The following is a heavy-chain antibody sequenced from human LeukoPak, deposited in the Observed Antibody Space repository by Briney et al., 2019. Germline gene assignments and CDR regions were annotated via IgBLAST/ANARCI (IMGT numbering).Heavy chain of an antibody. J-gene: IGHJ4*02. CDR2: VYYSGST. CDR1: GGSVSGYY. CDR3: ARIHSYCSGGACYVLDN. Sequence: SETLSLTCVVSGGSVSGYYWGWIRQPPGRGLEWIGYVYYSGSTNYNPSFKSRITISVDASRNQFSLQLSSVTAADTTVYYCARIHSYCSGGACYVLDNWGQGTLVAVSS. D-gene: IGHD2-15*01. V-gene: IGHV4-59*02.